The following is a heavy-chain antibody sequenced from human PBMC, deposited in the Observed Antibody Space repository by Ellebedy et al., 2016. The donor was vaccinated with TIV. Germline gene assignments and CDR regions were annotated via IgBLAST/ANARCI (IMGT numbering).Heavy chain of an antibody. CDR2: IYYSGST. J-gene: IGHJ4*02. CDR3: ARGSYGGTIDY. V-gene: IGHV4-59*12. D-gene: IGHD1-1*01. Sequence: SETLSLTXTVSGGSISSYYWSWIRQPPGKGLEWIGYIYYSGSTNYNPSLKSRVTMSVDTSKNQFSLKLSSVTAADTAVYYCARGSYGGTIDYWGQGTLVTVSS. CDR1: GGSISSYY.